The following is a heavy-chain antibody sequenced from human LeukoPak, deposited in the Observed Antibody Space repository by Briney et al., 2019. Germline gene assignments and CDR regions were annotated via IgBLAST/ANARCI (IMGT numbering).Heavy chain of an antibody. CDR2: ITGNGGST. CDR1: GFTFSTYA. CDR3: ARDSGSYLQPTDY. J-gene: IGHJ4*02. Sequence: GGSLRLSCAASGFTFSTYAMTWVRQAPGKGLEWVSSITGNGGSTYHADSVKGRFTISRDNSKNTLYLQMNSLRAEDTAVYHCARDSGSYLQPTDYWGQGTLVTVSS. D-gene: IGHD1-26*01. V-gene: IGHV3-23*01.